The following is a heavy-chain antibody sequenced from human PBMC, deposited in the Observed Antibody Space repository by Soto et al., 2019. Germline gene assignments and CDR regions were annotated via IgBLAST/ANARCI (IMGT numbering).Heavy chain of an antibody. Sequence: GGSVKVSFKASGGPFRNQVFNLVRQAPGQGLEWMGGIIPIIGTPNYAQKFQGRVTITADASTNTVYLEVSSLRSQDTAVYYCARDLEFRDGNISHLDYWGQGTMVTVSS. J-gene: IGHJ4*02. V-gene: IGHV1-69*13. CDR2: IIPIIGTP. CDR1: GGPFRNQV. D-gene: IGHD3-10*01. CDR3: ARDLEFRDGNISHLDY.